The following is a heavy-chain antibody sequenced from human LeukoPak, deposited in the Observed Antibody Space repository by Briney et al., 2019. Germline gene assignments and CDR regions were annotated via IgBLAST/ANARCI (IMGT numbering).Heavy chain of an antibody. CDR2: IYYSGST. V-gene: IGHV4-59*01. J-gene: IGHJ5*02. D-gene: IGHD6-13*01. CDR3: ARVVWYSSPAGFDP. CDR1: GGSISSYY. Sequence: SETLSLTCTVSGGSISSYYWSWIRQPPGKGLEWIGYIYYSGSTNYNPSLKSRVTISVDTSKNQFSLKLSSVTAADTAVYYCARVVWYSSPAGFDPWGQGTLVTVSS.